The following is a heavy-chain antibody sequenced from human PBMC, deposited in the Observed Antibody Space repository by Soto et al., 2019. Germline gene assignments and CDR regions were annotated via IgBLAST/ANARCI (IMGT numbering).Heavy chain of an antibody. CDR1: GFTFSSSA. Sequence: EVQLLDSGGGLVQPGGSLRLSCAASGFTFSSSAMSWVRQAPGKGLEWVSAVSGSGGTTYYADSVRGRFTISRDNSTSTLYLQMNSLRAEDTAIYFCARCTVDTIVTSGWCHYLDPWGQGTLVTVSS. CDR3: ARCTVDTIVTSGWCHYLDP. V-gene: IGHV3-23*01. CDR2: VSGSGGTT. D-gene: IGHD6-19*01. J-gene: IGHJ5*02.